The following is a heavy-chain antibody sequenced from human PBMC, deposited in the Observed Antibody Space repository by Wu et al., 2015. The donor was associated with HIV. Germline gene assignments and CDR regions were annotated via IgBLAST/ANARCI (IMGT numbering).Heavy chain of an antibody. Sequence: QVQLVQFGAEVTKPGASVKVSCGTSGYTFTNYYIHWVRQAPGHGLEWMAWINPSGGATIYAETFEGRVTITTDTSMKTVYMELESLTSGDTAMYFCARDATPITTEFDYWGQGTLITVSS. CDR1: GYTFTNYY. J-gene: IGHJ4*02. D-gene: IGHD4-11*01. CDR2: INPSGGAT. CDR3: ARDATPITTEFDY. V-gene: IGHV1-2*02.